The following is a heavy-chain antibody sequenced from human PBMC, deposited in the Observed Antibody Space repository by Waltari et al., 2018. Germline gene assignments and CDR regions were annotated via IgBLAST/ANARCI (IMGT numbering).Heavy chain of an antibody. CDR3: ARQRYSSNHFDY. CDR2: IYHSGST. J-gene: IGHJ4*02. D-gene: IGHD6-13*01. Sequence: QVQLQESGPGLVKPSETLSLTCAVSGYSISSGYTWGWIRQPPGKGLEWIGSIYHSGSTYYNPSLKSRVTISVDTSKNQFSLKLSSVTAADTAVYYCARQRYSSNHFDYWGQGTLVTVSS. V-gene: IGHV4-38-2*01. CDR1: GYSISSGYT.